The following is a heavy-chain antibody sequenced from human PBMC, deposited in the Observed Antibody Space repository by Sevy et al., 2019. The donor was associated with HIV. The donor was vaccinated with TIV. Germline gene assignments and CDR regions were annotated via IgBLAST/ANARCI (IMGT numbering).Heavy chain of an antibody. D-gene: IGHD5-12*01. V-gene: IGHV3-30*18. Sequence: GGSLRLSCAASGFTFSDYGMHWVRQAPGKGLEWVVVISYDGSNKYYADSVKGGFTISRDNSKNTLYLQMNSLRAEDTAVYYCAKDQRWLQSYYYYGMDVWGQGTTVTVSS. CDR3: AKDQRWLQSYYYYGMDV. CDR1: GFTFSDYG. J-gene: IGHJ6*02. CDR2: ISYDGSNK.